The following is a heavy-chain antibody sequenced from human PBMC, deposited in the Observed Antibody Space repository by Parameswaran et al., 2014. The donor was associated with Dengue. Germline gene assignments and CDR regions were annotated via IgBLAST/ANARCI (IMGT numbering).Heavy chain of an antibody. CDR3: AGPLGFGESNGMDV. D-gene: IGHD3-10*01. J-gene: IGHJ6*02. CDR2: IYYSGST. Sequence: VRQAPGKGLEWIGSIYYSGSTYYNPSLKSRVTISVDTSKNQSSLKLSSVTAADTAVYYCAGPLGFGESNGMDVWGQGTTVTVSS. V-gene: IGHV4-39*01.